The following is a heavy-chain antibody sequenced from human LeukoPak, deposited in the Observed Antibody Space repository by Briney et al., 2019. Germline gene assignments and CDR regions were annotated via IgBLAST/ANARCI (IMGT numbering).Heavy chain of an antibody. D-gene: IGHD2-2*01. CDR1: GFTFSSYS. CDR3: ARGPSKGAVPPPPDAFDI. CDR2: ISSSSSTI. J-gene: IGHJ3*02. V-gene: IGHV3-48*01. Sequence: PGGSLRLSCAASGFTFSSYSMNWVRQAPGKGLEWVSYISSSSSTIYYADSVKGRFTISRDNAKNSLCLQMNSLRAEDTAVYYCARGPSKGAVPPPPDAFDIWGQGTMVTVSS.